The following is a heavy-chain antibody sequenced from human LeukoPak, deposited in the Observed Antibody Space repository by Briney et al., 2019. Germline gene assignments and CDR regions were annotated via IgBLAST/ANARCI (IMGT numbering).Heavy chain of an antibody. CDR2: SNSDGSTT. V-gene: IGHV3-74*01. Sequence: PGRSLRLSCAASGFTFSSSGMHWVRQAPGKGLVWVSRSNSDGSTTNYADSVKGRFTISIDNARNTLFLQMNSLRAEDTAVYYCARANLGAFDVWGQGTMVTVSS. J-gene: IGHJ3*01. D-gene: IGHD4/OR15-4a*01. CDR3: ARANLGAFDV. CDR1: GFTFSSSG.